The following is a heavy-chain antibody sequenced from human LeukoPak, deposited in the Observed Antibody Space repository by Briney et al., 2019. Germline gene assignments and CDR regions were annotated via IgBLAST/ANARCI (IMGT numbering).Heavy chain of an antibody. Sequence: GSLRLSCAASGFTFSSYSMNWVRQAPGKGLEWIGSIYYSGSTYYNPSLKSRVTISVDTSKNQFSLKLSSATAADTAVYYCARLSSSWYQDWYFDLWGRGTLVTVSS. CDR2: IYYSGST. CDR3: ARLSSSWYQDWYFDL. V-gene: IGHV4-39*07. CDR1: GFTFSSYSMN. D-gene: IGHD6-13*01. J-gene: IGHJ2*01.